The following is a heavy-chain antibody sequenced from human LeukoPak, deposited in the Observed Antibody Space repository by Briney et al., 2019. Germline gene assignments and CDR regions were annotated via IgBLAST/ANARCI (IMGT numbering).Heavy chain of an antibody. J-gene: IGHJ4*02. V-gene: IGHV3-30*02. D-gene: IGHD6-6*01. CDR1: GFTFSTYG. CDR2: IRYDGSNK. Sequence: GGSLRLSCAASGFTFSTYGMHWVRQAPGKGLEWVAFIRYDGSNKYYADSVKGRFTISRDNSKNTLYLQMNSLRAEDTAVYFCAKDKDPWKSSSISDFEYWGQGTLVTVSS. CDR3: AKDKDPWKSSSISDFEY.